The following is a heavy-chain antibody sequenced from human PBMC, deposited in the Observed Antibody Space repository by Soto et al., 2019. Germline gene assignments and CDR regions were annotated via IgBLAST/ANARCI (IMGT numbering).Heavy chain of an antibody. J-gene: IGHJ5*02. Sequence: LSLTCTVSGGAISGRRWSWVRQSPGKGLEWIGYFCYTGSTNYNPSLKSRVTISVDRSKTQCSLKLTSVTAADTAVYYCAKSHYDSSGYYIIDHWGQGTLVTVSS. V-gene: IGHV4-59*01. D-gene: IGHD3-22*01. CDR3: AKSHYDSSGYYIIDH. CDR1: GGAISGRR. CDR2: FCYTGST.